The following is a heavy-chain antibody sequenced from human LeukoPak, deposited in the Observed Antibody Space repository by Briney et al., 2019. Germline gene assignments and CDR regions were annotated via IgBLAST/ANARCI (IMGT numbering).Heavy chain of an antibody. CDR1: GFTFSSYA. V-gene: IGHV3-23*01. J-gene: IGHJ4*02. D-gene: IGHD1-26*01. CDR2: ISGSGGST. Sequence: GGSLRLSCAASGFTFSSYAMSWVRQAPGKGLEWVSAISGSGGSTYYADSVKGRFTISRDNSKNTLYLQMNSLRAEDAAVYCCAKARSYPYYFDYWGQGTLVTVSS. CDR3: AKARSYPYYFDY.